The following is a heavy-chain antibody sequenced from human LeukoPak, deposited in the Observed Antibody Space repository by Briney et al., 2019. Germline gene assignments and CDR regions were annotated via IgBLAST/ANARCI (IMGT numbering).Heavy chain of an antibody. Sequence: SETLSLTCTASGGSISSYFWSWIRQPPGKGLEWIGYIYYSGSTNYNPSLKSRVTISVDTSKNQFSLKLSSVTAADTAVYYCARDSGWVDYWGQGTLVTVSS. CDR1: GGSISSYF. CDR3: ARDSGWVDY. CDR2: IYYSGST. V-gene: IGHV4-59*01. J-gene: IGHJ4*02. D-gene: IGHD6-19*01.